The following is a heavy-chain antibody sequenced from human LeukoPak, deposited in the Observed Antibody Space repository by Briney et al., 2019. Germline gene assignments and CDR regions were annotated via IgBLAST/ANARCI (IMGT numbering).Heavy chain of an antibody. V-gene: IGHV3-21*01. CDR1: GFTFSSYS. CDR2: ISSSSSYI. Sequence: GGSLRLSRAASGFTFSSYSMNWVRQAPGKGLEWVSSISSSSSYIYYADSVKGRFTISRDNAKNSLYLQMNSLRAEDTAVYYCARVYSGSLSDAFDIWGQGTMVTVSS. D-gene: IGHD1-26*01. CDR3: ARVYSGSLSDAFDI. J-gene: IGHJ3*02.